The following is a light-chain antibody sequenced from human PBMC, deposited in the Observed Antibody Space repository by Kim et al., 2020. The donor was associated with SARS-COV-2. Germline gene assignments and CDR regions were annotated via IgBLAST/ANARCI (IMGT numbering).Light chain of an antibody. CDR1: SSNIGVNS. CDR2: GNS. Sequence: QSVLTQPPSASGTPGQRVTISCSGSSSNIGVNSVYCFQQLPGTAPKLLIYGNSQRPSGVPDRFSASKSGTSASPAVSGLRSDDEADFYCAAWDDSLSAWVFGGGTKLTVL. J-gene: IGLJ3*02. CDR3: AAWDDSLSAWV. V-gene: IGLV1-47*01.